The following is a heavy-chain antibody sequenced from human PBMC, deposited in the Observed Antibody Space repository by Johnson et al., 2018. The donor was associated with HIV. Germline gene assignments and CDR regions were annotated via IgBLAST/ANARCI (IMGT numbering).Heavy chain of an antibody. CDR3: ARGGSTAGFDI. CDR1: GFTFSDYY. V-gene: IGHV3-20*04. Sequence: VQLVESGGGLVQPGGSLRLSCAASGFTFSDYYMSWIRQAPGKGLEWVSGINWNGGSTGYADSVKGRFTISRDNAKNSLYLQMNSLRVADTAIYYCARGGSTAGFDIWGQGTMVTVSS. D-gene: IGHD6-19*01. J-gene: IGHJ3*02. CDR2: INWNGGST.